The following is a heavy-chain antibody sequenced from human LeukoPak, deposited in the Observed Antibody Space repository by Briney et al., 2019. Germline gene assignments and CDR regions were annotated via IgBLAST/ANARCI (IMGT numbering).Heavy chain of an antibody. J-gene: IGHJ4*02. Sequence: GGSLTLSCAASGFTFSSYEMNWVRQAPGKGLEWVSYISSAGTTISYADPVKVRFTISKANAKTSLYLQMTSLRAEDPAFNYFARDIRGLGSCFDYWGQGAMVTVSS. CDR3: ARDIRGLGSCFDY. V-gene: IGHV3-48*03. D-gene: IGHD3-10*01. CDR1: GFTFSSYE. CDR2: ISSAGTTI.